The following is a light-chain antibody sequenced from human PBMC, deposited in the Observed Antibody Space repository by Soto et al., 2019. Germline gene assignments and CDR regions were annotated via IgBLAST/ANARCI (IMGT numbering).Light chain of an antibody. Sequence: QTQSGLFXAEKRNANIRRRESKSISKSLKWYKKKQGKHXNXXLYGKSGVDSGVQPRFSGSGSGTDFNLNIRSLQREDFATYYCQKSECFLWTFG. J-gene: IGKJ1*01. V-gene: IGKV1-39*01. CDR1: KSISKS. CDR2: GKS. CDR3: QKSECFLWT.